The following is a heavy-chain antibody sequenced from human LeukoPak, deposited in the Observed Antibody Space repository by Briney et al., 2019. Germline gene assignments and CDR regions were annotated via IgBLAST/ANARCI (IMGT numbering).Heavy chain of an antibody. Sequence: PGGSLRLSCAASGFTFSSYSMNWVRQAPGKGLEWVSSISSSSSYIYYADSVKGRFTISRDNAKNSLYLQMNSLRAADTAVYYCASLRVTHYYYYMDVWGKGTTVTVSS. CDR2: ISSSSSYI. V-gene: IGHV3-21*01. D-gene: IGHD5-18*01. CDR1: GFTFSSYS. J-gene: IGHJ6*03. CDR3: ASLRVTHYYYYMDV.